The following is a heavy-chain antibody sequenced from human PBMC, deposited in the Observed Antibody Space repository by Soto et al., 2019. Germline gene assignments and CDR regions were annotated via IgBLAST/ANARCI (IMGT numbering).Heavy chain of an antibody. CDR3: ARTSSGWYWFDP. V-gene: IGHV3-74*01. Sequence: GGSLRLSCAASGFTFSSYWMHWVRQAPGKGLVWVSRINSDGSSTSYADSVKGRFTISRDNAKNTLYLQMNSLRAEDTAVYYCARTSSGWYWFDPWGQGTLVTVSS. CDR1: GFTFSSYW. CDR2: INSDGSST. D-gene: IGHD6-19*01. J-gene: IGHJ5*02.